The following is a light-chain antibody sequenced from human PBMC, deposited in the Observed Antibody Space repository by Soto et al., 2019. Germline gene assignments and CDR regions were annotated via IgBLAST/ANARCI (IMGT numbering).Light chain of an antibody. CDR2: GTS. CDR3: QQYDNSHLT. J-gene: IGKJ4*01. Sequence: EVVLTQSPGTLSLSPGERATLSCRASQSVNSNYLAWYQQKPGQAPRLLIYGTSSRAIGIPDRFSGSGSGTDFTLTISRLEPEDFAVYYCQQYDNSHLTCGGGTKVEIK. CDR1: QSVNSNY. V-gene: IGKV3-20*01.